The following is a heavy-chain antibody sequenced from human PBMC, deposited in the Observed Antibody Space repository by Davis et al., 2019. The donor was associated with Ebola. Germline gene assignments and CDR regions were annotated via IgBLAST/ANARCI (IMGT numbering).Heavy chain of an antibody. CDR3: ARAQFPTTSDH. Sequence: ASVKVSCKASGYTFTSYGITWVRQAPGQGLEWMGWINPHNGNTNYAKNVQGRVTMTTDTSTSTAYMDVGSLRSDDTAVYYCARAQFPTTSDHWGQGTLVTVSS. J-gene: IGHJ4*02. CDR1: GYTFTSYG. D-gene: IGHD1-1*01. V-gene: IGHV1-18*04. CDR2: INPHNGNT.